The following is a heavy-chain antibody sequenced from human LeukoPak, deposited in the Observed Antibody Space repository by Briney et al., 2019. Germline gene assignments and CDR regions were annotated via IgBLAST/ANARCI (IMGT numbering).Heavy chain of an antibody. J-gene: IGHJ5*02. CDR3: ARHHIAAALHWFDP. D-gene: IGHD6-13*01. Sequence: SETLSLTCTVSGGSISSYYWSWIRQPPGKGLEWIGYIYCSGSTNYNPSLKSRVTISVDTSKNQFSLKLSSVTAADTAVYYCARHHIAAALHWFDPWGQGTLVTVSS. CDR1: GGSISSYY. V-gene: IGHV4-59*08. CDR2: IYCSGST.